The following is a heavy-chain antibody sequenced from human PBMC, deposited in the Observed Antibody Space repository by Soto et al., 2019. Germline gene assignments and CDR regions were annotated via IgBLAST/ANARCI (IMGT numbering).Heavy chain of an antibody. CDR2: ISRDGGTK. CDR1: GFTVNTYG. CDR3: TGEVASGY. V-gene: IGHV3-30*03. D-gene: IGHD2-8*02. Sequence: QVQLVESGGGVVQPGRSLRLSCAVSGFTVNTYGMHWVRQAPGKGLEWVAVISRDGGTKFYADSVKGRFTISRDNSRNTLFLEMNSLSGDDMSVYYCTGEVASGYWGQGTLVTISS. J-gene: IGHJ4*02.